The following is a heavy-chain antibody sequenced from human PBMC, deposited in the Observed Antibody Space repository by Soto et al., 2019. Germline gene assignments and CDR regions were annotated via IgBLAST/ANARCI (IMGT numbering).Heavy chain of an antibody. CDR3: ASGLRDGYNAIPSADY. J-gene: IGHJ4*02. CDR2: IIPIFGTA. CDR1: GSTFSSFA. D-gene: IGHD2-21*01. Sequence: FVKVSRQASGSTFSSFAISWVRQAPGPRLEWMGGIIPIFGTANYAQKIQGRVTIAADGSTSTAYMELSSLRSEDTAVYYCASGLRDGYNAIPSADYWGQGTLVTVSS. V-gene: IGHV1-69*01.